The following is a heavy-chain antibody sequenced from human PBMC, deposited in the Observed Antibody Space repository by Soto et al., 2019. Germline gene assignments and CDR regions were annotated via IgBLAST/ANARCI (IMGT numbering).Heavy chain of an antibody. CDR2: IYPTSGRT. V-gene: IGHV1-46*01. D-gene: IGHD3-10*01. Sequence: SSVKVSCKASGYNFTSHYMHWVRQAPGQGLESMGIIYPTSGRTVYAQKFQGRVTMTRDTSTRSFYMELSSLRSDDTAVYYCARVCYYSAGTTYHYYGLDAWGQGTTVTVSS. J-gene: IGHJ6*02. CDR1: GYNFTSHY. CDR3: ARVCYYSAGTTYHYYGLDA.